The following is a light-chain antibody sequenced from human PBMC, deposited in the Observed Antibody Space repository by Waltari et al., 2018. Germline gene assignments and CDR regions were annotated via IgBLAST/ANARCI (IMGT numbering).Light chain of an antibody. CDR3: NSYTGSSSWV. Sequence: QSALTQPAPVSGSPGQSITLSCYGTSSDVGFYNYVAWYQQHPGKAPKLMIYDVSPRPPGVSYRFSGSKSGNTASLTISGLQAEDEADYYCNSYTGSSSWVFGGGTKVPVL. J-gene: IGLJ3*02. CDR1: SSDVGFYNY. V-gene: IGLV2-14*01. CDR2: DVS.